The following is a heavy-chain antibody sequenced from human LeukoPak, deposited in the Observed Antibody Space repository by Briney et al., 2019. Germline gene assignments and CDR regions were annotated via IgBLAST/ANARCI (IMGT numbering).Heavy chain of an antibody. CDR3: AREGDKSFDY. Sequence: ASVKVSCKASGYTFTSYGISWVRQAPGQGLEWMGWISAYNGNTNYAQKFQGRVTITADKSTSTAYMELSSLRSEDTAVYYCAREGDKSFDYWGQGTLVTVSS. CDR2: ISAYNGNT. CDR1: GYTFTSYG. J-gene: IGHJ4*02. D-gene: IGHD3-16*01. V-gene: IGHV1-18*01.